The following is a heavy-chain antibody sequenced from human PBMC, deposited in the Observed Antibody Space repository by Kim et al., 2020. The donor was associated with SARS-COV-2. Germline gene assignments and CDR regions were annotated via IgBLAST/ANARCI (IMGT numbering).Heavy chain of an antibody. CDR1: GGSISSYF. Sequence: SETLSLTCSLSGGSISSYFWSWIRQPPGKALEWIGYIYYSGGTNYNPSLKSRVTISVDTSKNQFSLKLSSVTAADTAVYYCASSTSPYWFDPWGQGTLVTVSS. V-gene: IGHV4-59*01. J-gene: IGHJ5*02. CDR3: ASSTSPYWFDP. D-gene: IGHD2-2*01. CDR2: IYYSGGT.